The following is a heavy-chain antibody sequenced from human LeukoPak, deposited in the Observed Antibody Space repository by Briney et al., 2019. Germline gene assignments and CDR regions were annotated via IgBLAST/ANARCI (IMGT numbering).Heavy chain of an antibody. CDR1: GFTFSSYG. D-gene: IGHD2/OR15-2a*01. Sequence: PGGSLRLSCAASGFTFSSYGMSWVRQAPGKGLEWISAISGSGGSTYYADSVKGRFTISRDNFKNTLYLQMNSLRAEDTAVYYCARDHIQYYFFDSWGQGTLVTVSS. CDR2: ISGSGGST. J-gene: IGHJ4*02. V-gene: IGHV3-23*01. CDR3: ARDHIQYYFFDS.